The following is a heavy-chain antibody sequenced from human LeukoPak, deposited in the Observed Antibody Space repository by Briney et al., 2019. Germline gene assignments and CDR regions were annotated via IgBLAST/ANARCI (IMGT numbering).Heavy chain of an antibody. V-gene: IGHV4-38-2*02. CDR3: ARWYYESGPGYVYDY. CDR2: INHSGST. D-gene: IGHD3-22*01. CDR1: GYSISSGYY. Sequence: SETLSLTCTVSGYSISSGYYWGWIRQPPGKGLEWIGSINHSGSTNYNPSLKSRVTISVDKSKNQFSLKLSSVTAADTAVYYCARWYYESGPGYVYDYWGQGTLVTVSS. J-gene: IGHJ4*02.